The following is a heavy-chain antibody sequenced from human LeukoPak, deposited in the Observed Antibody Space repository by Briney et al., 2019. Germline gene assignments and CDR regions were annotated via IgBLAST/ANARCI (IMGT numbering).Heavy chain of an antibody. CDR1: RFTFSSYG. J-gene: IGHJ4*02. CDR2: IWYDGSNK. D-gene: IGHD6-19*01. V-gene: IGHV3-33*01. CDR3: ARRQNSGWLSY. Sequence: GGSLRLSCAASRFTFSSYGMHWVRQAPGKGLEWVAVIWYDGSNKYYADSVKGRFTISRDNSKNTLYLQMNSLRAEDTAVYYCARRQNSGWLSYWGQGTLVTVSS.